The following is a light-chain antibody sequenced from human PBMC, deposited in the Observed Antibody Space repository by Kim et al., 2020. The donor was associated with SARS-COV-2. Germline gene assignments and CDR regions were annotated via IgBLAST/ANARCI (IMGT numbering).Light chain of an antibody. CDR1: IIGTDS. Sequence: APGKTATITCGGDIIGTDSVHWYQQKPGQAPVVVIYSDSDRSSGIPERFSGSKSGDTATLAISRVAAGDEADYYCQVWDSPSDLWVFGGGTKLTVL. CDR3: QVWDSPSDLWV. V-gene: IGLV3-21*04. J-gene: IGLJ3*02. CDR2: SDS.